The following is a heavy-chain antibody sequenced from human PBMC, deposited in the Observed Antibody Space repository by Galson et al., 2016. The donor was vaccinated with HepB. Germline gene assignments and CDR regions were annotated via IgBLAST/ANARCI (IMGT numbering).Heavy chain of an antibody. V-gene: IGHV3-23*01. CDR2: IGSSGGDP. D-gene: IGHD3-3*02. Sequence: SLRLSCAASGFTFRSNAMAWVRQAPGKGLEWVSGIGSSGGDPHYADPVKGRFTISRDNSKNTLYLQMNNLRDEDTAVYYCAKDLHYWSAMDCWGQGSLVTVSS. CDR3: AKDLHYWSAMDC. J-gene: IGHJ4*02. CDR1: GFTFRSNA.